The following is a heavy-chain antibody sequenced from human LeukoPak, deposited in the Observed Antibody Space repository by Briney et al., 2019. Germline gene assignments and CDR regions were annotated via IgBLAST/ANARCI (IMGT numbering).Heavy chain of an antibody. CDR1: GFTFSNYE. D-gene: IGHD6-13*01. Sequence: GGSLRLSCAGSGFTFSNYEMNWVRQAPGKGLEWVSYISSSGNTIYYADSVKGRFTISRDNAKNSLYLQMNSLRAEDTAVYYCATDMAADGDYWGQGTLVTVSS. V-gene: IGHV3-48*03. J-gene: IGHJ4*02. CDR3: ATDMAADGDY. CDR2: ISSSGNTI.